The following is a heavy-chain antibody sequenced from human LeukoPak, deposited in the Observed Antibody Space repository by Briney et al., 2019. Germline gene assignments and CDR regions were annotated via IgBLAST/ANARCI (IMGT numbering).Heavy chain of an antibody. Sequence: PGGSLRLSCTGSGFTFGDPAMGWVRQAPGKGLEWVGFIRSKAYGATTEYAASVKGRFTISRDDSKSIAYLQMNSLMTEDTAVYYCARGPIWLYSGMDVWGQGTTVTVSS. CDR3: ARGPIWLYSGMDV. V-gene: IGHV3-49*04. D-gene: IGHD3-9*01. CDR1: GFTFGDPA. J-gene: IGHJ6*02. CDR2: IRSKAYGATT.